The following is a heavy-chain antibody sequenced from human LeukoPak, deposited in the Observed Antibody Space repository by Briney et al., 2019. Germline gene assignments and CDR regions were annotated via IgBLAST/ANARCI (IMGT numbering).Heavy chain of an antibody. CDR1: GFIFSSCD. V-gene: IGHV3-48*02. CDR2: ISTTSSSI. J-gene: IGHJ4*02. Sequence: GGSLRLSCAASGFIFSSCDMNWVRQAPGKGLEWLSFISTTSSSIHYADSVRGRFTVSRDNAKNTLYLQMNSLRDEDTAIYYCARVTGSRGYWGQGTLVTVSS. CDR3: ARVTGSRGY. D-gene: IGHD1-26*01.